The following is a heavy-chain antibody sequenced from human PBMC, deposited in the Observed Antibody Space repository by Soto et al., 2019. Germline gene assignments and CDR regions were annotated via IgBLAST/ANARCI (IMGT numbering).Heavy chain of an antibody. Sequence: PSETLSLTCAVYGGSFSGYYCSWIRQPPGKGLEWIGEINHSGSTNYNPSLKSRITITEDTSKNQFSLKLNSVTAADTAVYYCATANGSGSYPGTPPKYYYAMDVWGQGTTVTVSS. J-gene: IGHJ6*02. V-gene: IGHV4-34*01. CDR3: ATANGSGSYPGTPPKYYYAMDV. CDR1: GGSFSGYY. CDR2: INHSGST. D-gene: IGHD3-10*01.